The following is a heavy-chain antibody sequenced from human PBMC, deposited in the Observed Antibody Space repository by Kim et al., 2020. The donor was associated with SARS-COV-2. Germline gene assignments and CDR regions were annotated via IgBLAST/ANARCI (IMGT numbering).Heavy chain of an antibody. V-gene: IGHV3-23*01. J-gene: IGHJ4*02. CDR1: GVTFDTYA. Sequence: GGSLRFSCAVSGVTFDTYAMSWVRQAPGKGLEWVSGISYHGRDTDYADSVKGRFTISRDNSKNTLYLQMNSLRAEDTAVYFCAKGHITARQSWDYWGQGTLVTVSS. CDR3: AKGHITARQSWDY. D-gene: IGHD6-6*01. CDR2: ISYHGRDT.